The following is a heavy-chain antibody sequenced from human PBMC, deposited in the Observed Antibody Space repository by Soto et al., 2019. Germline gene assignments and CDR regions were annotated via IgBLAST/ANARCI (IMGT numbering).Heavy chain of an antibody. J-gene: IGHJ6*02. Sequence: PXESLKVSWKCSGNSFTSYGISWVRQMPGKGLEWMGRIDPSDSYTNYSPSFQGHVTISADKSISTAYLQWSSLKASDTAMYYCARSRYSGYDLYYYYYGMDVWGQGTTVTVSS. CDR3: ARSRYSGYDLYYYYYGMDV. CDR1: GNSFTSYG. CDR2: IDPSDSYT. D-gene: IGHD5-12*01. V-gene: IGHV5-10-1*01.